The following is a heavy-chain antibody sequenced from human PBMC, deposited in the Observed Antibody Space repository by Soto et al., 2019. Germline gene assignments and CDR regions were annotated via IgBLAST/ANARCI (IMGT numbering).Heavy chain of an antibody. V-gene: IGHV4-59*01. CDR1: GGSISNYY. D-gene: IGHD3-22*01. CDR3: TRTDYYDSSGSFGY. Sequence: TSETLSLTCTVSGGSISNYYWNWIRQPPGKGLEWIGFIYYSGSTNCNPSLKRRVTISVDTSKNQFSLKLSSVTATDTAMYFCTRTDYYDSSGSFGYWGQGTLVTVSS. J-gene: IGHJ4*02. CDR2: IYYSGST.